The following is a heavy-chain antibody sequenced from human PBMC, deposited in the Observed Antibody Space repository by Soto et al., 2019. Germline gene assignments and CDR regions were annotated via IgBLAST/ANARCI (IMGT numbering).Heavy chain of an antibody. Sequence: HPGGSLRLSCAASGFTFSSYAMSWVRQAPGKGLEWVSAISGSGGSTYYADSVKGRFTISRDNSKNTLYLQMNSLRAEDTAVYYCAKEGHCSGGSCYSYPDDAFDIWGQGTMVTVSS. V-gene: IGHV3-23*01. CDR2: ISGSGGST. J-gene: IGHJ3*02. D-gene: IGHD2-15*01. CDR3: AKEGHCSGGSCYSYPDDAFDI. CDR1: GFTFSSYA.